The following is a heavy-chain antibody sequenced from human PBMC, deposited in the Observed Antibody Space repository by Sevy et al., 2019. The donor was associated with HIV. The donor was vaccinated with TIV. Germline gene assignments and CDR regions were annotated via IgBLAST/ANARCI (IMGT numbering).Heavy chain of an antibody. CDR3: ARDLSGPSAGFDT. D-gene: IGHD1-26*01. CDR2: IRSSSETI. Sequence: GGSLRLSCAASGFTFSTYSMNWVRQTPGKGLEWVSYIRSSSETIFYADSVKGRFTISRDNAKNSLYLQMNSLRDEDTAVYYCARDLSGPSAGFDTWGQGTLVTVSS. J-gene: IGHJ5*02. V-gene: IGHV3-48*02. CDR1: GFTFSTYS.